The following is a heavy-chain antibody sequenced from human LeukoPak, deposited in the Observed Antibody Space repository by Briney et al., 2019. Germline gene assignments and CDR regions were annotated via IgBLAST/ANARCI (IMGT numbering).Heavy chain of an antibody. Sequence: GGSLRLSCAASGFTFISYSIHWVRQAPGKGLEWVAFIRYDGSNKYYADSVKGRFTISRDNSKNTVYLQMNSLRAEDTAVYYCARQSSIWNDGTNTDFNSWGQGTLVTVSS. V-gene: IGHV3-30*02. D-gene: IGHD1-1*01. CDR2: IRYDGSNK. CDR3: ARQSSIWNDGTNTDFNS. CDR1: GFTFISYS. J-gene: IGHJ4*02.